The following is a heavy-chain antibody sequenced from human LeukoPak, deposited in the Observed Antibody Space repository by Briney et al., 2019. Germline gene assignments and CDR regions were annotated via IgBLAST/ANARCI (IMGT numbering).Heavy chain of an antibody. CDR2: ISDSGST. CDR1: GFTLSSYA. Sequence: GGSLKLSCAASGFTLSSYAMSWVRQAPGKGLEWVSAISDSGSTYHADSVKGRFTISRDSSKNTLFLQMNRLRPEDAAVYYCAKAPVTTCRGAYCYPFDYWGQGTLVTVSS. CDR3: AKAPVTTCRGAYCYPFDY. J-gene: IGHJ4*02. V-gene: IGHV3-23*01. D-gene: IGHD2-21*01.